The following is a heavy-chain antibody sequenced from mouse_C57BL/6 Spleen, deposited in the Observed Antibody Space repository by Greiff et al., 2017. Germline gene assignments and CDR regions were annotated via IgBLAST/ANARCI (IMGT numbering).Heavy chain of an antibody. CDR2: IYPGDGDT. D-gene: IGHD2-1*01. V-gene: IGHV1-80*01. J-gene: IGHJ3*01. CDR1: GYAFSSYW. CDR3: AAVPHGNSWFAY. Sequence: VQLQESGAELVKPGASVKISCKASGYAFSSYWMNWVKQRPGKGLEWIGQIYPGDGDTNYNGKFKGKATLTADKSSSTAYMRLSSLTSEDSAVYFCAAVPHGNSWFAYWGQGTLVTVSA.